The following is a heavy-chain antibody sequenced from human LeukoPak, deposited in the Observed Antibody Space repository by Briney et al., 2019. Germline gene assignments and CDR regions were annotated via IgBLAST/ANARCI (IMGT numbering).Heavy chain of an antibody. D-gene: IGHD3-16*02. J-gene: IGHJ3*02. CDR2: IYYSGST. Sequence: SETLSLTCTASGGSIRSHYWSLIRQPPGKGLEWIGYIYYSGSTSYNPSLKNRVTISVDPSKNQLSLKLSSVTAADTAVYYCARALSWAFDIWGQGTMVTVSS. V-gene: IGHV4-59*11. CDR3: ARALSWAFDI. CDR1: GGSIRSHY.